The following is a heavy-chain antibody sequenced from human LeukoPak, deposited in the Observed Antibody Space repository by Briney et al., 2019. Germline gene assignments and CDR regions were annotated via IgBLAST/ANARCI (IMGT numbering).Heavy chain of an antibody. CDR1: GGSVSSGSYY. V-gene: IGHV4-30-2*01. CDR3: ARSPSNYYGMDV. CDR2: IYHSGST. J-gene: IGHJ6*02. Sequence: SETLSLTCTVSGGSVSSGSYYWSWIRQPPGKGLEWIGYIYHSGSTYYNPSLKSRVTISVDRSKNQFSLKLSSVTAADTAVYYCARSPSNYYGMDVWGQGTTVTASS.